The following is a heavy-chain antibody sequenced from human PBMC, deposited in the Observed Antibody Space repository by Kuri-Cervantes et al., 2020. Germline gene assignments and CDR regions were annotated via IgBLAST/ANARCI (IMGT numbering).Heavy chain of an antibody. CDR3: AWGDGMDV. CDR1: GGSFSGNY. V-gene: IGHV4-34*01. Sequence: GSLRLSCAVYGGSFSGNYWSWIRQPPGKGLEWIGEISHGGSTSYNPSLKSRVTISTDTSKNQFSLKLGSVTAADTAVYYCAWGDGMDVWGQGTTVTVSS. J-gene: IGHJ6*02. CDR2: ISHGGST.